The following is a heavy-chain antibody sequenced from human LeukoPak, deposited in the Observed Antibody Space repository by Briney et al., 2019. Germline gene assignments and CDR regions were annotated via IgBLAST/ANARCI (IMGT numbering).Heavy chain of an antibody. CDR2: VYYSGST. J-gene: IGHJ4*02. CDR1: GGSFSGYY. CDR3: ARGPFRDSSSWYYFDY. D-gene: IGHD6-13*01. V-gene: IGHV4-59*01. Sequence: SETLSLTCAVYGGSFSGYYWSWIRQPPGKGLEWIGYVYYSGSTNYNPSLKSRVTISVDTSKNQFSLNLRSVTAADTAVYYCARGPFRDSSSWYYFDYWGQGTLVTVSS.